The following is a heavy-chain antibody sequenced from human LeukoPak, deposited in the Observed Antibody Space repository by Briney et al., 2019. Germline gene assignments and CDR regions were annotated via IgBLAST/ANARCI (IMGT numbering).Heavy chain of an antibody. J-gene: IGHJ3*02. CDR1: GYTFTSYY. CDR3: ARAESIAVAGTKYSAFDI. D-gene: IGHD6-19*01. Sequence: GASVKVSCKASGYTFTSYYMHWVRQAPGQGLEWVGIINPSGGSTSYAQKFQGRVIMTRDTSTSTVYMELSSLRSEDTAVYYCARAESIAVAGTKYSAFDIWGQGTMVTVSS. CDR2: INPSGGST. V-gene: IGHV1-46*01.